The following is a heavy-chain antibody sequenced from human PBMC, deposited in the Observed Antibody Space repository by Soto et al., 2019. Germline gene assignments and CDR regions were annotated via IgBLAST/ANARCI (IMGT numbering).Heavy chain of an antibody. CDR1: GFTFSSYW. D-gene: IGHD5-12*01. CDR2: INSDGSST. J-gene: IGHJ6*02. Sequence: GGSLRLSCAASGFTFSSYWMHWVRQAPGKGLVWVSRINSDGSSTSYADSVKGRFTISRDNAKNTLYLQMNSLRAEDTAVYYCARDVGYSGYEGYGMDVWGQGTTVTVS. V-gene: IGHV3-74*01. CDR3: ARDVGYSGYEGYGMDV.